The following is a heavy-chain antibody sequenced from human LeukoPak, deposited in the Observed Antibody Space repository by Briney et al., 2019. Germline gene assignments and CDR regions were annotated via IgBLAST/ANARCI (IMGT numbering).Heavy chain of an antibody. Sequence: PSETLSLSCTVSGGSISSSSYYSGWIRQPPGKGLEWIGSIYYSGSTYYNPSLKSRVTISVDTSKNQFSLKLSSVTAADTAVYYCARHDIVVVTAGFDPWGQGTLVTVSS. CDR3: ARHDIVVVTAGFDP. D-gene: IGHD2-21*02. CDR2: IYYSGST. V-gene: IGHV4-39*01. J-gene: IGHJ5*02. CDR1: GGSISSSSYY.